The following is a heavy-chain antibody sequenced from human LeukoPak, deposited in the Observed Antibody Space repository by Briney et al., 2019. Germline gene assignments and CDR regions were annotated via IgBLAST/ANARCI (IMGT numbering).Heavy chain of an antibody. J-gene: IGHJ4*02. CDR1: GGSISSYY. CDR2: IYTSGST. Sequence: SETLSLTCTVSGGSISSYYWSWIRQPAGKGLEWIGRIYTSGSTNYNPSLKSRVTMSVDTSKNELSLNLRSVAAADTALYYCARGHFDSSGFSNPIDSWGQGILVTVSS. V-gene: IGHV4-4*07. D-gene: IGHD3-22*01. CDR3: ARGHFDSSGFSNPIDS.